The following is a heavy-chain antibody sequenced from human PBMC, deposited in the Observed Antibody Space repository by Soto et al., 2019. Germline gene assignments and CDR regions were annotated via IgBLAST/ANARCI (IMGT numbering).Heavy chain of an antibody. D-gene: IGHD2-8*01. CDR1: GGTFSSYA. CDR2: IIPIFGTA. J-gene: IGHJ6*02. V-gene: IGHV1-69*01. CDR3: ARDHIVLMEYAIPPNYYYGMDV. Sequence: QVQLVQSGAEVKKPGSSVKVSCKASGGTFSSYAISWVRQAPGQGLEWMGGIIPIFGTANYAQKFQGRVTITADESTSTAYMELSSLRSEDTAVYYCARDHIVLMEYAIPPNYYYGMDVWGQGTTVTVSS.